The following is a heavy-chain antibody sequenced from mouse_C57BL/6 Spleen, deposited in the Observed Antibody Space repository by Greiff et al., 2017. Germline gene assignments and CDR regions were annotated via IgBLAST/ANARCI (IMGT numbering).Heavy chain of an antibody. V-gene: IGHV1-50*01. D-gene: IGHD4-1*01. CDR1: GYTFTSYW. CDR2: IDPSDSYT. J-gene: IGHJ4*01. CDR3: ARCDWEGAMDY. Sequence: QVQLQQPGAELVKPGASVKLSCKASGYTFTSYWMQWVKQRPGQGLEWIGEIDPSDSYTNYNQKFKGKATFTVDTSSSPTYMQLSSLTSEDSAVDYCARCDWEGAMDYWGQGASVTVSS.